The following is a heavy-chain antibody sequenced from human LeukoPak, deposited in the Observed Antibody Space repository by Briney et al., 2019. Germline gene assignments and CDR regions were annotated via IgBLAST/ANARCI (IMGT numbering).Heavy chain of an antibody. J-gene: IGHJ5*02. CDR1: GYTFTSYA. D-gene: IGHD6-19*01. V-gene: IGHV7-4-1*02. CDR3: ARVGSSGWYDFWFDP. CDR2: INTNTGNP. Sequence: GASVKVSCKASGYTFTSYAMNWVRQAPGQGLEWMGWINTNTGNPTYAQGFTGRFVFSLDTPVSTAYLQISSLKAEDTAVYYCARVGSSGWYDFWFDPWGQGTLVTVSS.